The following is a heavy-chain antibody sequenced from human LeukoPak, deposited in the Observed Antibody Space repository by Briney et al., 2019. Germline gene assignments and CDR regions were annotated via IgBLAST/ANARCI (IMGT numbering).Heavy chain of an antibody. D-gene: IGHD2-2*01. CDR2: IYYSGST. CDR3: ARGLPVVVPAAMGSVYYYYYMDV. CDR1: GGSISSYY. Sequence: SETLSLTCTVSGGSISSYYWSWIRQPPGKGLEWIGYIYYSGSTNYNPSLKSRVTISVDTSKNQFSLKLSSVTAADTAVYYCARGLPVVVPAAMGSVYYYYYMDVWGKGTTVTISS. V-gene: IGHV4-59*08. J-gene: IGHJ6*03.